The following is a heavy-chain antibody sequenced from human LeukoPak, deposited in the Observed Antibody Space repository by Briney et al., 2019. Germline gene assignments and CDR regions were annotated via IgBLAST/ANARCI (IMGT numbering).Heavy chain of an antibody. CDR3: ARHFRLGATGGTDAFDI. D-gene: IGHD1-26*01. J-gene: IGHJ3*02. CDR1: GDSINNYY. CDR2: IYYKGNT. V-gene: IGHV4-59*08. Sequence: SETLSLTCSVSGDSINNYYWNWIRQSPGKGLEWIGYIYYKGNTNYNPSLQSRVTMSIGTSRTQFSLNLGSVAAADTAVYYCARHFRLGATGGTDAFDIWGQGTMVTVSS.